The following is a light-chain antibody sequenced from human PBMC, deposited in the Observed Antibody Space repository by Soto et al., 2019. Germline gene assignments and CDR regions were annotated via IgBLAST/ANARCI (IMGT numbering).Light chain of an antibody. V-gene: IGKV1-33*01. CDR1: QDITNY. Sequence: DIQMTQSPSSLSASVGDRVTITCQASQDITNYLNWYQQKPGKAPRLLLYDASSLETGVPSRCSGSGSGTDFTFTISSLQPEDIATYYCQHYDHLPITFGQGTRLEIK. J-gene: IGKJ5*01. CDR3: QHYDHLPIT. CDR2: DAS.